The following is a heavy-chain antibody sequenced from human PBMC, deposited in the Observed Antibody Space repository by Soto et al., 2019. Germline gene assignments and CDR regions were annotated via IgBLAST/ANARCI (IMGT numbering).Heavy chain of an antibody. V-gene: IGHV3-30*03. CDR2: ISYDGSNK. Sequence: PGGSLRLSCAASGFTFSSYGMHWVRQAPGKGLEWVAVISYDGSNKYYADSVKGRFTISRDNSKNTLYLQMNSLRAEDTAVYYCARDMGFGLSDYWGQGTLVTVSS. CDR3: ARDMGFGLSDY. D-gene: IGHD3-10*01. J-gene: IGHJ4*02. CDR1: GFTFSSYG.